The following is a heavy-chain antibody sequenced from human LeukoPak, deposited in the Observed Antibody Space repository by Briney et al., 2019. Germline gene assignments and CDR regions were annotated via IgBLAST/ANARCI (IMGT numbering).Heavy chain of an antibody. CDR3: ARGNYYYYMDV. J-gene: IGHJ6*03. CDR1: GGSISSGSYY. CDR2: IYTSGST. V-gene: IGHV4-61*02. Sequence: SETLSLTCTVSGGSISSGSYYWSWIRQPAGKGLEWIGRIYTSGSTNYNPSLKSRVTISVDTSKNQFSLKLSSVTAADTAVYYCARGNYYYYMDVWGKGTTVTVSS.